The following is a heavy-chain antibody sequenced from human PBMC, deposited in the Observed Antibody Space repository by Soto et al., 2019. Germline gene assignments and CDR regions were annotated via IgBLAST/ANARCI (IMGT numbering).Heavy chain of an antibody. CDR1: GVSFNNNG. CDR3: ARVLYYGSGSYSPYGMDV. Sequence: QVQLVQSGPEVKKPGSSVQVSCKTSGVSFNNNGIGWVRQAPGHGLEWMGGVSPPFRTSNYARKFQGRISITADASTGTVNMERSSLTSEDTAQYYCARVLYYGSGSYSPYGMDVWGQGTTVTVSS. CDR2: VSPPFRTS. J-gene: IGHJ6*02. V-gene: IGHV1-69*01. D-gene: IGHD3-10*01.